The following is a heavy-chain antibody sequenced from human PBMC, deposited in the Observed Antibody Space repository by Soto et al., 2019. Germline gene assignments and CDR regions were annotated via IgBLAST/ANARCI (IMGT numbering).Heavy chain of an antibody. D-gene: IGHD3-3*01. CDR1: GFTFSNAW. CDR3: TKRITLFGVVITIFDY. V-gene: IGHV3-15*01. J-gene: IGHJ4*02. CDR2: IKSKTDGGTT. Sequence: GSLRLSCAASGFTFSNAWMSWVRQAPGKGLEWVGRIKSKTDGGTTDYAAPVKGRFTISRDDSKNTLYLQMNSLKTEDTAVYYCTKRITLFGVVITIFDYWGQGTLVTVYS.